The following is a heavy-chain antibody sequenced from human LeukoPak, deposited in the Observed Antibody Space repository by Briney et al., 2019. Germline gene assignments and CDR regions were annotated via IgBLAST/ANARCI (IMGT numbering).Heavy chain of an antibody. Sequence: KTSETLSLTCTVAGGSISSSNYYWGWIRQPPGKGLEWIGSIYYSGSTYYNPSLKSRVTISVATSKNQFSLKLSSVIAADTAVYYCARPGYSSSWTPVYWGQGTLVTVSS. V-gene: IGHV4-39*01. CDR2: IYYSGST. D-gene: IGHD6-13*01. CDR1: GGSISSSNYY. J-gene: IGHJ4*02. CDR3: ARPGYSSSWTPVY.